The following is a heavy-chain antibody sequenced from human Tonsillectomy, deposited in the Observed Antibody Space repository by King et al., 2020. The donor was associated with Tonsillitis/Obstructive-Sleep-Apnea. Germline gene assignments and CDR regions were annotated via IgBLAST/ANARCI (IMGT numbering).Heavy chain of an antibody. CDR3: ARVRPIAVALNWFDP. CDR2: ISADNGNT. Sequence: LVQSGAEVKKPGASVKVSCKAFGYTFSSFGITWVRQAPGQGLEWMGWISADNGNTNYAQKVQGRVTMTTDTSTSTAYMELRSLRSDDTAVYYCARVRPIAVALNWFDPWGQGTLVTVSS. D-gene: IGHD6-19*01. V-gene: IGHV1-18*01. J-gene: IGHJ5*02. CDR1: GYTFSSFG.